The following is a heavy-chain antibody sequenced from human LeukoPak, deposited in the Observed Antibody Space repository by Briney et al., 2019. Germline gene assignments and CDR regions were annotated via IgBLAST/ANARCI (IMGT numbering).Heavy chain of an antibody. J-gene: IGHJ4*02. D-gene: IGHD7-27*01. V-gene: IGHV1-2*02. CDR3: TRDGFSGAAFDY. CDR2: INPNGAAT. Sequence: GASVTVSCRASGYTFTGYFMHWVRQAPGQGLEWMGWINPNGAATKYAQKFQGRVTMTRDTSINTDFMELSSLRSDDTALYYCTRDGFSGAAFDYWGQGTLVTVSS. CDR1: GYTFTGYF.